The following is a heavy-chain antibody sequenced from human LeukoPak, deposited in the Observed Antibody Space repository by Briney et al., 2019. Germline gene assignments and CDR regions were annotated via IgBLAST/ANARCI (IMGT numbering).Heavy chain of an antibody. V-gene: IGHV4-59*08. CDR2: IYYDGNT. Sequence: SSETLSPTCTVSGGSISSHYWSWIRQPPGKGLEWIGYIYYDGNTSYNPSLKSRVTISIDTSKNQFSLKLTSVTAADTAVYYCARRRCSGGTCYPFYLDYWGQGTLATVSS. J-gene: IGHJ4*02. CDR1: GGSISSHY. D-gene: IGHD2-15*01. CDR3: ARRRCSGGTCYPFYLDY.